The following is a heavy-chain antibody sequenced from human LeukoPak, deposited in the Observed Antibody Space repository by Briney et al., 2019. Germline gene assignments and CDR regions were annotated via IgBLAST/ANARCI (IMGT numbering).Heavy chain of an antibody. CDR3: AKDILFDERGTGYYYGMDV. J-gene: IGHJ6*02. Sequence: GGSLRLSCAASGFTFDDYAMHWVRQAPGKSLEWVSLISGDGGSTYYADSVKGRFTISRDNSKNSLYLQMNSLRTEDTALYYCAKDILFDERGTGYYYGMDVWGQGTTVTVSS. D-gene: IGHD2/OR15-2a*01. CDR2: ISGDGGST. CDR1: GFTFDDYA. V-gene: IGHV3-43*02.